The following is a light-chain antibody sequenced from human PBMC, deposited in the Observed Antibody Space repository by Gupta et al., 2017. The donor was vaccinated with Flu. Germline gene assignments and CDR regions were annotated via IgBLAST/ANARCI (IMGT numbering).Light chain of an antibody. CDR1: SGSIASNY. CDR2: EDN. Sequence: NSMLTPLLPVSESPGKTVTISCTRSSGSIASNYVQWYQQRPGSAPTTVIYEDNQRPSGVPDRFSGSIDSSSNSASLTISGLKTEDEADYYCQSYDSSNHWVLGGGTKLTVL. CDR3: QSYDSSNHWV. J-gene: IGLJ3*02. V-gene: IGLV6-57*03.